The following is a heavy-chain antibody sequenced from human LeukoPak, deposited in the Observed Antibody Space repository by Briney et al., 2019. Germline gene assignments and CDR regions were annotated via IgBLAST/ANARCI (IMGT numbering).Heavy chain of an antibody. V-gene: IGHV6-1*01. CDR3: ARGGQGDGYSADEAFNF. CDR2: TYYRSKWYN. J-gene: IGHJ3*01. CDR1: GDSVSGNSTA. D-gene: IGHD5-24*01. Sequence: SQTLSLTCAISGDSVSGNSTAYNWIRQSPFRGLEWLGRTYYRSKWYNDYAVSVKGRITINPDTSKRQLSLQLNSVTPDDTAVYYCARGGQGDGYSADEAFNFWGQGTMVTVFS.